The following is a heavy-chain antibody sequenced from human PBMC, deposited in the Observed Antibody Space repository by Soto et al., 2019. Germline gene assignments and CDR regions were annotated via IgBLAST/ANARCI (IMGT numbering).Heavy chain of an antibody. Sequence: SETLSLTCTVSGGSISSYYWSWIRQPPGKGLEWIGYIYYSGSTNYNPSLKSRVTISVDTSKNQFSLKLSSVTAADTAVYYCARDSHDYGDDYYYYYYMDVWGKGTTVTVSS. CDR1: GGSISSYY. V-gene: IGHV4-59*01. J-gene: IGHJ6*03. CDR3: ARDSHDYGDDYYYYYYMDV. CDR2: IYYSGST. D-gene: IGHD4-17*01.